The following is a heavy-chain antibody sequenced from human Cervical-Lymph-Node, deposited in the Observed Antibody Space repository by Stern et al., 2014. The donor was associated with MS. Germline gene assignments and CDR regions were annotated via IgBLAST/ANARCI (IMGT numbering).Heavy chain of an antibody. CDR1: GDSISNDNW. D-gene: IGHD2-2*01. V-gene: IGHV4-4*02. CDR3: ARDQGFQLMNS. Sequence: QLQLQESGPGLVRPSATLSLTCAVSGDSISNDNWWSWVRQPPGKGLEWIGEVYHAGSANYDPSLKSRVTISVDKSKNQFSLRLTSMTAADTAVYYCARDQGFQLMNSWGQGTLVIVSS. J-gene: IGHJ4*02. CDR2: VYHAGSA.